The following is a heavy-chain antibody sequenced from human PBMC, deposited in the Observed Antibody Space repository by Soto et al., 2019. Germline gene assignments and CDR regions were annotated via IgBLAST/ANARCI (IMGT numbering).Heavy chain of an antibody. CDR1: GFTLSDHY. D-gene: IGHD5-12*01. Sequence: GGSLRLSCAASGFTLSDHYMDWVRQAPGKGLEWIARSRNKANSYTTEYAASVTGRFTISRDDSKNSLYLQMNSLRAEDTAVYYCARGMPYSGYDPSPPFDYWGQGTLVTVSS. V-gene: IGHV3-72*01. J-gene: IGHJ4*02. CDR2: SRNKANSYTT. CDR3: ARGMPYSGYDPSPPFDY.